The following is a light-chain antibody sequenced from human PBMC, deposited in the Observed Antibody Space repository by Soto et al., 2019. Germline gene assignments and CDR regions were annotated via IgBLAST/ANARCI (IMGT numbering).Light chain of an antibody. CDR2: GAS. CDR3: QQRDDWVS. CDR1: QSVSSRF. J-gene: IGKJ4*01. Sequence: EIVLTQSPGTLSLSPGERATLSCRASQSVSSRFLAWYQQKPGQAPRLLMYGASNRATGIPDRFSGTGSGTDFTLTISRLEPEDFAVYYCQQRDDWVSFGGGTKVDIK. V-gene: IGKV3D-20*02.